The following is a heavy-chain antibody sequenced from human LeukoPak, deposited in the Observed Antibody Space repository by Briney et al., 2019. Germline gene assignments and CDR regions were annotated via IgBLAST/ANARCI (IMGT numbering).Heavy chain of an antibody. V-gene: IGHV3-23*01. D-gene: IGHD3-22*01. CDR1: GFTFSSHA. CDR3: TTLGYHLDS. CDR2: ISGSGGST. J-gene: IGHJ4*02. Sequence: GGSLRLSCAASGFTFSSHAMSWVRQAPGKGLEWVSAISGSGGSTYYADSVKGRFTIFRDNAKNSLYLQMNSLRAEDTALYYCTTLGYHLDSWGQGTLVTVSS.